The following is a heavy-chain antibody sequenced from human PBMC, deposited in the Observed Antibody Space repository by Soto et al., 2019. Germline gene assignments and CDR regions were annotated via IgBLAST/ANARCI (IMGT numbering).Heavy chain of an antibody. J-gene: IGHJ6*02. CDR3: AREYCSSTSCYGRYGMDV. Sequence: SETLSLTCAVSGGSISSGGYSWSWIRQPPGKGLEWIGYIYHSGSTNYNPSLKSRVTISVDKSKNQFSLKLSSVTAADTAVYYCAREYCSSTSCYGRYGMDVWGQGTTVTVSS. CDR2: IYHSGST. D-gene: IGHD2-2*01. CDR1: GGSISSGGYS. V-gene: IGHV4-30-2*01.